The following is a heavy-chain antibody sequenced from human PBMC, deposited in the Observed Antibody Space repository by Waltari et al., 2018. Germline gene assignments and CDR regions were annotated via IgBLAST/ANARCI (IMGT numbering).Heavy chain of an antibody. CDR1: GFTFSRFW. CDR2: KYQEGTVK. V-gene: IGHV3-7*01. J-gene: IGHJ6*02. Sequence: EVQLVESGGGLVQPGGSLRLSCAASGFTFSRFWMSWVRQAPGKGLEWVPNKYQEGTVKNYVDSVKGRFTTARDNARNSLYLQMNSLRVDDTAVYYCVRDDDGGMGAVWGQGTTVTVSS. D-gene: IGHD3-16*01. CDR3: VRDDDGGMGAV.